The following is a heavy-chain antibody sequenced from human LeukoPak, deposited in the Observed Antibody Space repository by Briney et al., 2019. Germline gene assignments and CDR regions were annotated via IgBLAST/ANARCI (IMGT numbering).Heavy chain of an antibody. J-gene: IGHJ5*02. Sequence: GGSLRLSCSASGFTFSSYCMNWVRQAPGKGLEWVANIEQHGNEKYYMDSVKGRFTTSRDNAKNSLYLEMNSLRAEDTAVYYCAGGDYYGSGSARRHWFDPWGQGTLVTVSS. CDR1: GFTFSSYC. D-gene: IGHD3-10*01. V-gene: IGHV3-7*04. CDR2: IEQHGNEK. CDR3: AGGDYYGSGSARRHWFDP.